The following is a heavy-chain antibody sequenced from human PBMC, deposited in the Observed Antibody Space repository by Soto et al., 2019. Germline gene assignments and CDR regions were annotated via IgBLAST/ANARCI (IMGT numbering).Heavy chain of an antibody. CDR1: GGSISSGDYY. V-gene: IGHV4-31*11. Sequence: PSETLSLTCAVYGGSISSGDYYWSWIRQHPGKGLEWVGYIYYTGSTYYSPSFQGQVTISADKSISTAYLQWSSLKASDTAMYYCAWVGVGATAFDYWGQGTLVTVSS. CDR3: AWVGVGATAFDY. J-gene: IGHJ4*02. CDR2: IYYTGST. D-gene: IGHD1-26*01.